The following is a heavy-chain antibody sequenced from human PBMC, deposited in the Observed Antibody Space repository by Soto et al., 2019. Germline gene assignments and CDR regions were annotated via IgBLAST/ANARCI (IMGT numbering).Heavy chain of an antibody. V-gene: IGHV1-18*04. J-gene: IGHJ5*01. CDR3: ATLISNTCRA. Sequence: QVHLVQSGPEVKKPGASVKVSCKASGYTFSNYGTNWVRQAPGQGLEWMGWISAFNGNTKYLEKYQGRVIMTTDTYTSSAFLELTTLKSADTDVYYWATLISNTCRAWGHGALVTVSS. D-gene: IGHD2-2*01. CDR1: GYTFSNYG. CDR2: ISAFNGNT.